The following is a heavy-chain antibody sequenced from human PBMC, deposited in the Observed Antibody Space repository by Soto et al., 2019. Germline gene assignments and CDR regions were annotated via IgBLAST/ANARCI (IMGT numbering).Heavy chain of an antibody. CDR2: IIPIFGTA. CDR3: ARDPVRNLVRGVSPYYYGMDV. V-gene: IGHV1-69*01. J-gene: IGHJ6*02. CDR1: GGTFSSYA. D-gene: IGHD3-10*01. Sequence: QVQLAQSGAEVKKPGSSVKVSCKASGGTFSSYAISWVRQAPGQGLEWMGGIIPIFGTANYAQKFQGRVTITADESTSTAYMELSSLRSEDTAVYYCARDPVRNLVRGVSPYYYGMDVWGQGTTVTVSS.